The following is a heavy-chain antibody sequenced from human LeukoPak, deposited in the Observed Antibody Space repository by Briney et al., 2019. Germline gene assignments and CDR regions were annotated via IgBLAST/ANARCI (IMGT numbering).Heavy chain of an antibody. D-gene: IGHD3-10*01. CDR2: ISSSSSYI. J-gene: IGHJ5*02. CDR1: GFTFSSYS. CDR3: AKDVVRGSGRINWFDP. Sequence: PGGSLRLSCAASGFTFSSYSMNWVRQAPGKGLEWVSSISSSSSYIYYADSVKGRFTISRDNAKNSLYLQMNSLRAEDTAVYYCAKDVVRGSGRINWFDPWGQGTLVTVSS. V-gene: IGHV3-21*04.